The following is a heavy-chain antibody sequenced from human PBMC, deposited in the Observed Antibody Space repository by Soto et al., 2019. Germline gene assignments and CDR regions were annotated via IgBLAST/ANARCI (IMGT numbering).Heavy chain of an antibody. CDR1: GYTFTSYG. Sequence: ASVKVSCKASGYTFTSYGISWVRQAPGQGLEWMGWISAYNGNTNYAQKLQGRVTMTTDTSTSTAYMELRSLRSDDTAVYYCARDMHYDYIWWSYHDAFDIWGQGTMVTVSS. CDR3: ARDMHYDYIWWSYHDAFDI. D-gene: IGHD3-16*01. V-gene: IGHV1-18*01. J-gene: IGHJ3*02. CDR2: ISAYNGNT.